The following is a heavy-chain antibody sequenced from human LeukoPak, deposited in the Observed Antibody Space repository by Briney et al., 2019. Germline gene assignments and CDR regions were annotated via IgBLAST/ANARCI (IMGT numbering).Heavy chain of an antibody. CDR1: GFTFSSYW. D-gene: IGHD6-19*01. J-gene: IGHJ1*01. V-gene: IGHV3-74*01. Sequence: GSLRLSCAASGFTFSSYWMNWVRQAPGKGLVWVSRIASDGSSTTYADSVKGRFSISRDNAKNTLSLQMNSLRAEDTAIYYCAKDWNSPVAGTGYFQHWGQGTLVTVSS. CDR2: IASDGSST. CDR3: AKDWNSPVAGTGYFQH.